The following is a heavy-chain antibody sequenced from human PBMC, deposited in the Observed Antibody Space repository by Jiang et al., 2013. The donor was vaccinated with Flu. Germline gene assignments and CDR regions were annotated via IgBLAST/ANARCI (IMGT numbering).Heavy chain of an antibody. Sequence: SGAEVKKPGSSVKVSCKASGGTFSSYAISWVRQAPGQGLEWMGGIIPIFGTANYAQKFQGRVTITADKSTSTAYMELSSLRSEDTAVYYCATSRRWGYGLTRAEYFQHWARAPWSPGLL. CDR2: IIPIFGTA. CDR1: GGTFSSYA. D-gene: IGHD4-23*01. J-gene: IGHJ1*01. CDR3: ATSRRWGYGLTRAEYFQH. V-gene: IGHV1-69*06.